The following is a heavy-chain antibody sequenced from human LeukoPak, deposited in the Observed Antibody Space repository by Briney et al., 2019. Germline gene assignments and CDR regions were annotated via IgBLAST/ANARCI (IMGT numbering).Heavy chain of an antibody. CDR1: GGTFSSYA. V-gene: IGHV1-69*13. CDR2: IIPIFGTA. D-gene: IGHD4-17*01. CDR3: ARDYTSYGDYFNWFDP. J-gene: IGHJ5*02. Sequence: ASVKVSCKASGGTFSSYAISWVRQAPGQGLEWMGGIIPIFGTANYAQKFQGRVMITADESTSTAYMELSSLRSEDTAVYYCARDYTSYGDYFNWFDPWGQGTLVTVSS.